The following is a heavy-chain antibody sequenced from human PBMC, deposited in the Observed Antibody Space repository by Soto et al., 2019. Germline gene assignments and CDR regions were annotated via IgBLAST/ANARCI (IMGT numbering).Heavy chain of an antibody. CDR2: ITGSGATI. CDR3: AKDKSAWGLFDF. D-gene: IGHD7-27*01. J-gene: IGHJ4*02. V-gene: IGHV3-23*01. CDR1: GFTFSTYA. Sequence: VQLLESGGGLVLPGGSLRLSCAASGFTFSTYAMTWVRQAPGKGLEWVAVITGSGATIFYADSVKGRFTISRDNSKDTVYLQMDSLRADDTALYYCAKDKSAWGLFDFWGQDTQVTVSP.